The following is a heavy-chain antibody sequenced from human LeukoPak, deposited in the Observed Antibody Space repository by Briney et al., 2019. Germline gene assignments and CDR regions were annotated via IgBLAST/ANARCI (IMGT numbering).Heavy chain of an antibody. J-gene: IGHJ4*02. CDR2: IYYSGST. D-gene: IGHD6-25*01. CDR1: GGSISSYY. Sequence: SETLSLTCTVSGGSISSYYWSWIRQPPGKGLEWIGYIYYSGSTNYNPSLKSRVTISVDTSKNQFSLKLSSVTAADTAVYYCAREGVQRGLDYWGQGTLVTVSS. V-gene: IGHV4-59*01. CDR3: AREGVQRGLDY.